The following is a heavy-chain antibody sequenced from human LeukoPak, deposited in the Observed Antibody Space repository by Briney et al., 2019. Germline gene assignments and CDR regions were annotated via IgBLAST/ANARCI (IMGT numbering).Heavy chain of an antibody. J-gene: IGHJ6*02. CDR2: ISAYNGNT. Sequence: ASVKVSCKASGYTFTSYGISWVRQAPGQGLEWMGWISAYNGNTNYAQKLQGRVTMTTDTSTSTAYMELRSLRSDDTAVYYCARGGPSSWYAYYYGMDVWGQGTTVTVSS. CDR3: ARGGPSSWYAYYYGMDV. V-gene: IGHV1-18*01. CDR1: GYTFTSYG. D-gene: IGHD6-13*01.